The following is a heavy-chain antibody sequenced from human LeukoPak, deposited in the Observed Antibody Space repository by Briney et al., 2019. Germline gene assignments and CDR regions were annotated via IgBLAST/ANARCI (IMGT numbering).Heavy chain of an antibody. CDR1: GFTFSSYA. V-gene: IGHV3-30*04. D-gene: IGHD3-10*01. Sequence: PGGSLRPSCAASGFTFSSYAMHWVRQAPGKGLEWVAVISYDGSNKYYADSVKGRFTISRDNAKNSLYLQMNSLRAEDTAVYYCARVGAITMVRGAIDYWGQGTLVTVSS. CDR3: ARVGAITMVRGAIDY. CDR2: ISYDGSNK. J-gene: IGHJ4*02.